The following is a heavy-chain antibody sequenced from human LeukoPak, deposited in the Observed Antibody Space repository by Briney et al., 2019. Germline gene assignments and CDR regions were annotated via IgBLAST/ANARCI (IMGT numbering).Heavy chain of an antibody. J-gene: IGHJ4*02. CDR2: ISYDGSNK. D-gene: IGHD5-18*01. CDR1: GFTFSSYG. CDR3: ARDTTGYSYVNYFDY. V-gene: IGHV3-30*03. Sequence: GRSLRLSCAASGFTFSSYGMHWVRQAPGKGLEWVAVISYDGSNKYYADSVKGRFTISRDNSKNTLYLQMNSLRAEDTAVYYCARDTTGYSYVNYFDYWGQGTLVTVSS.